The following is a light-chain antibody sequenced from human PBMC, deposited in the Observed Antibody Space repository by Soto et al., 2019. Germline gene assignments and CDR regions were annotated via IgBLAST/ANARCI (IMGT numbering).Light chain of an antibody. CDR3: QQYGSSPIT. V-gene: IGKV3-20*01. J-gene: IGKJ5*01. Sequence: EIVLTQSPDTLSLSPGERATLSCRASQSVRSERLAWYQQKRGQAPTLLIFDASSRASGTPERFSGSGSGTDFTLTISRLEPEDFALYYCQQYGSSPITFGQGTRLEIK. CDR1: QSVRSER. CDR2: DAS.